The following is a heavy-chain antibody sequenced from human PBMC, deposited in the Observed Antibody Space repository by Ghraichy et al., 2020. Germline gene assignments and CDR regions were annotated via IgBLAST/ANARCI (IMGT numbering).Heavy chain of an antibody. CDR2: MNPNSGNT. CDR1: GYTFTSYD. D-gene: IGHD2-21*02. J-gene: IGHJ5*02. V-gene: IGHV1-8*01. Sequence: ASVKVSGKASGYTFTSYDINWVRQATGQGLEWMGWMNPNSGNTGYAQKFQGRVTMTRNTSISTAYMELSSLRSEDTAVYYCARGKGVVVTGDWFDPWGQGTLVTVSS. CDR3: ARGKGVVVTGDWFDP.